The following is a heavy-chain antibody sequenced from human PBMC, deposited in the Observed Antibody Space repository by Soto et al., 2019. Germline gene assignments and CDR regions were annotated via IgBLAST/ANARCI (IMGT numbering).Heavy chain of an antibody. Sequence: GGSLRLSCGACGFTFSSYGMHWVRQAPGKGLEWVAIIWNDGSNEYYADSVKGRFTISRDNSKNTLYLQVSNLRAEDTAVYFCARDQTDSGGYSDSWGQGTLVTVSS. CDR3: ARDQTDSGGYSDS. J-gene: IGHJ4*02. V-gene: IGHV3-33*01. CDR1: GFTFSSYG. CDR2: IWNDGSNE. D-gene: IGHD3-22*01.